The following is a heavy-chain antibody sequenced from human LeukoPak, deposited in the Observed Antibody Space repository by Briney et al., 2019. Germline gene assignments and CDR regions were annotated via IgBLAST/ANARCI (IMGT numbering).Heavy chain of an antibody. D-gene: IGHD6-19*01. J-gene: IGHJ4*02. V-gene: IGHV4-59*01. CDR3: ARRGSGWYFDY. CDR1: GGSISSYY. CDR2: IYYSGST. Sequence: SETLSLTCTVSGGSISSYYWCWIRQPPGKGLEWIGYIYYSGSTNYNPSLKSRVTIPVDTSKNQFSLKLSSVTAADTAVYYCARRGSGWYFDYWGQGTLVTVSS.